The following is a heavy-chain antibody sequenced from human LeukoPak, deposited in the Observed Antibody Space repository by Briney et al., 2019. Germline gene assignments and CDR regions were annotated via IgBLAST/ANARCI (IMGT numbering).Heavy chain of an antibody. V-gene: IGHV4-39*01. CDR3: ARHGRWELFHFDY. Sequence: SETLSLTCTVSGGSISSSSYYWGWIRQPPGKGLEWIGSIYYSGSTYYSPSLKSRVTISVDTSKNQFSLKLSSVTAADTAVYYCARHGRWELFHFDYWGQGTLVTVSS. J-gene: IGHJ4*02. CDR1: GGSISSSSYY. D-gene: IGHD1-26*01. CDR2: IYYSGST.